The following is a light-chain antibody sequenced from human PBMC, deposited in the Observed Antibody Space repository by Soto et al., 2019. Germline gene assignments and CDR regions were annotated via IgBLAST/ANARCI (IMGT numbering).Light chain of an antibody. CDR3: CSSAGSSTFV. V-gene: IGLV2-23*02. J-gene: IGLJ1*01. CDR1: SSDFGSYNL. CDR2: EVS. Sequence: QSALTQPASVSGSPGQSITLSCTGTSSDFGSYNLVSWYQQHPCKAPKLMIYEVSKRTSVVSNRFSVSKSGNTASLTISGLQAEDEADYYCCSSAGSSTFVFGTGTKLTVL.